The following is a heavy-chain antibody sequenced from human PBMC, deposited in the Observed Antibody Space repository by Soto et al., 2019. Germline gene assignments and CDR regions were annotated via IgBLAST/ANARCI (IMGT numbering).Heavy chain of an antibody. J-gene: IGHJ5*02. CDR2: IYYSGST. CDR3: AGSGISARRPWFEP. CDR1: GGSISSGGYY. Sequence: SETLSLTCTVSGGSISSGGYYWSWIRQHPGKGLEWIGYIYYSGSTYYNPSLKSRVTISVDTSKNQFSLKLSSVTAADTAVYYCAGSGISARRPWFEPWGQGTLVTVSS. D-gene: IGHD6-6*01. V-gene: IGHV4-31*03.